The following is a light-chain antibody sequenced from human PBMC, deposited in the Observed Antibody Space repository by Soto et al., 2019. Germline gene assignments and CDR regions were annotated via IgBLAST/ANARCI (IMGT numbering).Light chain of an antibody. CDR2: AAS. CDR3: QQRYSSPYT. J-gene: IGKJ2*01. V-gene: IGKV1-39*01. CDR1: QSISSY. Sequence: DIPMTQSPSSLSASVGDRVTITCRASQSISSYLNWFQLKPGKAPKLLIYAASTLHSGVPSRFSGSGSGTDFTITISSLQPEDFATYYCQQRYSSPYTFRQGTKLEIK.